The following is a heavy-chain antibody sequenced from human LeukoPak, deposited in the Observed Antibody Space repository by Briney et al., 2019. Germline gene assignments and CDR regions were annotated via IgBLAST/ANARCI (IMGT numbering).Heavy chain of an antibody. J-gene: IGHJ4*02. CDR3: AKDGSLRGYSYGSHRY. CDR2: INDSGRST. V-gene: IGHV3-23*01. D-gene: IGHD5-18*01. Sequence: GGSLRLSCAASGFTFSSYAMSWVRQAPGKGLEWVSSINDSGRSTYYADSVKGRFTISRDNSKNTLYLQMNSLRAEDTAVYYCAKDGSLRGYSYGSHRYWGQGTLVTVSS. CDR1: GFTFSSYA.